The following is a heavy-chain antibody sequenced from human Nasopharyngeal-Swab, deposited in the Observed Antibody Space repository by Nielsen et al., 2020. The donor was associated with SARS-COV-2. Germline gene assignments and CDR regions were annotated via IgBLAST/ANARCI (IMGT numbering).Heavy chain of an antibody. J-gene: IGHJ4*02. V-gene: IGHV3-72*01. CDR2: TRNKANSYTT. Sequence: GGSLRLSCAASGFTFSDHYMDWVRQAPGKGLEWVGRTRNKANSYTTEYAASAKGRFTISRDDSKNSLYLQMNSLKTEDTAVYYCARVRDTVAAYYFDYWGQGTLVTVSS. CDR1: GFTFSDHY. D-gene: IGHD6-19*01. CDR3: ARVRDTVAAYYFDY.